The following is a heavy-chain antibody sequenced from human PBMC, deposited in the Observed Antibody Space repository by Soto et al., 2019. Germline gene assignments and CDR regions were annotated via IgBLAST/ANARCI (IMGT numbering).Heavy chain of an antibody. CDR1: GGSISSYY. Sequence: SETLSLTCTVSGGSISSYYWSWIRQPPGKGLEWIGYIYYSGSTNYNPSLKSRVTISVDTSKNQFSLKLSSVTAADTAVYYCARHGKYQLLEGNWFDPWGQGTLVTVSS. V-gene: IGHV4-59*08. J-gene: IGHJ5*02. CDR3: ARHGKYQLLEGNWFDP. CDR2: IYYSGST. D-gene: IGHD2-2*01.